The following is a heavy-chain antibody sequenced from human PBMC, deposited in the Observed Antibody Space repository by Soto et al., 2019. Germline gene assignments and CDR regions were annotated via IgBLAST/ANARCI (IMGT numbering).Heavy chain of an antibody. CDR1: GFTFSSYA. J-gene: IGHJ4*02. D-gene: IGHD2-8*01. CDR2: ISGSGGST. Sequence: EVQLLESGGGLVQPGGSLRLSCAASGFTFSSYAMSWVRQAPGKGLEWVSAISGSGGSTYYADSVKGRFTISRDNSKNRLYLQMNSLRAEDTAVYYCAKDLRPGHYCTNGVCSSYWGQGTLVTVSS. CDR3: AKDLRPGHYCTNGVCSSY. V-gene: IGHV3-23*01.